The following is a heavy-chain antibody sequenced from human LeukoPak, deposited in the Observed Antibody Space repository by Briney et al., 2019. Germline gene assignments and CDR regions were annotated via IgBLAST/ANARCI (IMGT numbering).Heavy chain of an antibody. CDR2: IYYSGST. CDR3: ARGLTGAAARPLRYYYYMDV. Sequence: PSETLSLTCTVSGGSISSYYWSWIRQPPGKGLEWIGYIYYSGSTNYNPSLKSRVTISVDTSKNQFSLKLSSVTAADTAVYYCARGLTGAAARPLRYYYYMDVWGKGTTVTVSS. CDR1: GGSISSYY. J-gene: IGHJ6*03. V-gene: IGHV4-59*08. D-gene: IGHD6-6*01.